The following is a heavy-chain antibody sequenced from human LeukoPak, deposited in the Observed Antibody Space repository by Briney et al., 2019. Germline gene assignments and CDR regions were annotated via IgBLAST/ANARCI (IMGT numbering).Heavy chain of an antibody. CDR1: GGSISVYC. CDR2: IYYSGTT. CDR3: ARGVAVAASFDY. J-gene: IGHJ4*02. V-gene: IGHV4-59*12. D-gene: IGHD6-19*01. Sequence: SETLSLICSVSGGSISVYCWSWIRQPPGKGLEWIGYIYYSGTTNYHPSLKSRVTISVDTSKNQFSLKLSSVTAADTAVYYCARGVAVAASFDYWGQGTLSPSPQ.